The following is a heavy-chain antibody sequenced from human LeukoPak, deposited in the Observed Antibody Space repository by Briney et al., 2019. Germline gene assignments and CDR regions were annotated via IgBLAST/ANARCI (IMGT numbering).Heavy chain of an antibody. D-gene: IGHD6-13*01. CDR1: KFSFSVYT. Sequence: GGSLRLSCAVSKFSFSVYTMHWVRQAPGKGLEWVALISSYGSNKYYAESVKGRFTISRDDSKNTVYLQMNSLRAEDTAVYYCAKEISSSSSWYGDDAFDIWGQGTMVIVSS. V-gene: IGHV3-30-3*01. CDR3: AKEISSSSSWYGDDAFDI. J-gene: IGHJ3*02. CDR2: ISSYGSNK.